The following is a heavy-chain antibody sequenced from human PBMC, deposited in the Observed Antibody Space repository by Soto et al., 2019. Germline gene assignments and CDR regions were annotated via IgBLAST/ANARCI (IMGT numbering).Heavy chain of an antibody. CDR3: ARGGNWNYVGAFDI. CDR1: GYIFTSYT. CDR2: VSAYTGET. J-gene: IGHJ3*02. Sequence: QVQLVQSGPEVKKPGASVKLSCKASGYIFTSYTVTWVRQAPGQGLEWMGWVSAYTGETQYAQRFHGTVTMTTNISTSTAYMEMRSMKSDDTAVYYCARGGNWNYVGAFDIWGQGTMVTVSS. D-gene: IGHD1-7*01. V-gene: IGHV1-18*04.